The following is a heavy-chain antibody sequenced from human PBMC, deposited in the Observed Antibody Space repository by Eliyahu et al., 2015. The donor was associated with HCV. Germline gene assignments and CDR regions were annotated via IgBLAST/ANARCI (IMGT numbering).Heavy chain of an antibody. CDR2: ITHSGST. CDR3: AGLRGVIFYNYHAMDV. CDR1: GGSFRAFY. V-gene: IGHV4-34*02. D-gene: IGHD3-10*01. J-gene: IGHJ6*01. Sequence: QVQLQQWGAGLLKPSETLSLTCAVYGGSFRAFYWXWIRQSPGRGLEWIGEITHSGSTNYNPSLKSRLTISIDTSKNQFSLRLTSLTAADTAVYYCAGLRGVIFYNYHAMDV.